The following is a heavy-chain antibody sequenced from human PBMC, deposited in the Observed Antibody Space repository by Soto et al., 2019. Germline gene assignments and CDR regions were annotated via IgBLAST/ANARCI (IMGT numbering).Heavy chain of an antibody. CDR2: IKSKTDGGTT. CDR1: SVSNAW. V-gene: IGHV3-15*07. Sequence: SVSNAWMNWVRQAPGKGLEWVGRIKSKTDGGTTDYAAPVKGRFTISRDDSKNTLYLQMNSLKTEDTAVYYYTGRYFDYWGQGTLVTVSS. CDR3: TGRYFDY. J-gene: IGHJ4*02.